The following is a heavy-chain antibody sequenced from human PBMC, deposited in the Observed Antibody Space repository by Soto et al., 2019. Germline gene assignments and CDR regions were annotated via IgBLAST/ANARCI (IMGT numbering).Heavy chain of an antibody. CDR1: GFTFNSYG. CDR3: AKDAEMDIVVVAVAEYFDS. V-gene: IGHV3-30*18. D-gene: IGHD2-21*02. CDR2: ISKDGSKK. Sequence: QVHLEESGGGVVQPGKSLRLSCAGSGFTFNSYGMHWVRQTPGKGLEWVAGISKDGSKKHYLASVEGRFTISRDNSKNTLSLQMDSLRSDDTALYYCAKDAEMDIVVVAVAEYFDSWGPGTLVIVSS. J-gene: IGHJ4*02.